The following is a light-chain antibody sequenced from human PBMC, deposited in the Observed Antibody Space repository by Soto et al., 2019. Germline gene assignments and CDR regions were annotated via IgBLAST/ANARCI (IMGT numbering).Light chain of an antibody. CDR3: QSYDMSLNNYV. CDR2: GGN. Sequence: QSVLTQPPSASGTPGQRVTISCSGSSSNIGSKTVNWYQHLPGTAPKLLIYGGNNRPSGVPDRFSGSRSGTSASLDITGLQAEDEAAYFCQSYDMSLNNYVFGNGTKVTVL. V-gene: IGLV1-44*01. CDR1: SSNIGSKT. J-gene: IGLJ1*01.